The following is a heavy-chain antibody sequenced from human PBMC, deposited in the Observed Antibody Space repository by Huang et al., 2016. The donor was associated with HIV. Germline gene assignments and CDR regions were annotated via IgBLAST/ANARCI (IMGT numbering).Heavy chain of an antibody. Sequence: QVHLVQSGVDVKTPGASVKFSCKSSDYTFTKYGVSWGRQDPGQGLEWMEWINTYNGNTNEEQKCQGRVTMTTDKSTNTAYMELGSLRYDDTAVYYCARDRVPAVRYYYGMDVWGQGTTVTVTS. J-gene: IGHJ6*02. CDR3: ARDRVPAVRYYYGMDV. CDR1: DYTFTKYG. V-gene: IGHV1-18*04. D-gene: IGHD3-16*02. CDR2: INTYNGNT.